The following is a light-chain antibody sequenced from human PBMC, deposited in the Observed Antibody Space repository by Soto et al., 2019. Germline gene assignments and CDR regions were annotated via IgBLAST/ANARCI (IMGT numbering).Light chain of an antibody. CDR2: AAS. V-gene: IGKV1-9*01. Sequence: DIQLTQSPSSRSACVGDRVTRTCRASQDINNFLAWYQREPGKAPKLLIYAASILQNGVPSRFSGRGSGTEFTLTISSLQPDDFATYYCQQYSTYTPRTFGQGTKVDIK. J-gene: IGKJ1*01. CDR1: QDINNF. CDR3: QQYSTYTPRT.